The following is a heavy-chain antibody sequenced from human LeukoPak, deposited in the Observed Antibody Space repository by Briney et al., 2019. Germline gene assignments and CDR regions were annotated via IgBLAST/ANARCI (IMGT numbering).Heavy chain of an antibody. J-gene: IGHJ4*02. Sequence: GESLKVSCNGSGYXFTSYWIGWVRQMPGKGLEWMGIIYPGDSDTRYSPSFQGQVTISADKSINTAYLQWTSLKSSDTAMYYCARPMDSSSFAPFEYWGQGSLVTVSS. CDR1: GYXFTSYW. V-gene: IGHV5-51*01. CDR3: ARPMDSSSFAPFEY. D-gene: IGHD6-6*01. CDR2: IYPGDSDT.